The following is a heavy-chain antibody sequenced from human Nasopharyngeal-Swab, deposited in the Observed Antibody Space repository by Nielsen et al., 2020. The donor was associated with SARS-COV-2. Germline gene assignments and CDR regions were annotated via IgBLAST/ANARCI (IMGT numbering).Heavy chain of an antibody. D-gene: IGHD5-18*01. J-gene: IGHJ4*02. CDR2: IYYSGST. V-gene: IGHV4-59*01. CDR3: ARGGGYSYGYWDY. Sequence: WIRQPPGKGLEWIGYIYYSGSTNYNPSLKSRVTISVDTSKNQFSLKLSSVTAADTAVYYCARGGGYSYGYWDYWGRGTLVTVSS.